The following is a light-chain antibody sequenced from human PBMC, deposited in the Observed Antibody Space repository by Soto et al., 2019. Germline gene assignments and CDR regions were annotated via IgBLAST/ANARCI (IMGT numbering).Light chain of an antibody. CDR1: QSIASN. J-gene: IGKJ1*01. Sequence: IVMTQSPATLSVSPGERATLSCRASQSIASNLAWYQQKPGQAPRLLIYAASTRATGIPARFSGSGSGTKFTLIISSLQSEDFAVYYCQQYNNWPPWTLGQGTKVEIK. CDR3: QQYNNWPPWT. CDR2: AAS. V-gene: IGKV3-15*01.